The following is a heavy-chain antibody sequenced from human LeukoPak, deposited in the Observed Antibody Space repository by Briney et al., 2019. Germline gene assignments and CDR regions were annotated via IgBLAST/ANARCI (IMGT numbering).Heavy chain of an antibody. Sequence: GASVKVSCKASGYTFTSYGISWVRQAPGQGLEWMGWISAYNGNTNYAQKLQGRVTMTTDTSTSTAYMELRSLRSDDTAVYNCARDLRSQLLYGHWYWFDPWGQGTLVTVSS. CDR1: GYTFTSYG. D-gene: IGHD2-2*02. CDR2: ISAYNGNT. V-gene: IGHV1-18*01. J-gene: IGHJ5*02. CDR3: ARDLRSQLLYGHWYWFDP.